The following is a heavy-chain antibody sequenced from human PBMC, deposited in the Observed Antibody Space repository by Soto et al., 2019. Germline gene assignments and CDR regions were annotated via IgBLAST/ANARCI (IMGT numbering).Heavy chain of an antibody. V-gene: IGHV3-21*01. Sequence: RGSLRLSCAASGFTFRSFTMNWGRQAPGKGLEWVSTISSNSAYIYYTDALRGRFTTSRDNAKNSLHLQMNSLRAEDTAVYYCTRDASRDSSARGWFDPWGPGTLATVSS. CDR3: TRDASRDSSARGWFDP. CDR1: GFTFRSFT. D-gene: IGHD6-13*01. CDR2: ISSNSAYI. J-gene: IGHJ5*02.